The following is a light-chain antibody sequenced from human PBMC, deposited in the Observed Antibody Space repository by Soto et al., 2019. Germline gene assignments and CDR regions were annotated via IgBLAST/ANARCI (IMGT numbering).Light chain of an antibody. J-gene: IGKJ2*01. CDR1: QGIGSY. CDR3: QQYYNFPFT. CDR2: AAS. V-gene: IGKV1-8*01. Sequence: AIRMTQSPSSFSASTGDRVTITCRASQGIGSYLAWFQQKSGTAPQLLIYAASTLQSGIPSRFSGSGSGTDFTLTISCLQSEDFETYYCQQYYNFPFTFGQGTKLEVK.